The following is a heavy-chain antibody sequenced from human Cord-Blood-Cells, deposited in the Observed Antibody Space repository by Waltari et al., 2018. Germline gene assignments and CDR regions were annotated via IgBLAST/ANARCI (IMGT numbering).Heavy chain of an antibody. V-gene: IGHV1-69-2*01. CDR3: ATVLLSRGWTVNCFDP. Sequence: EVQLVQSGAEVKKPGATVKISCKVSGYTFTDYYMHWVQQAPGKGLEWRGLVDPEDGETIYAAKFQGRVTITAGTCTDTAYMGRSSLRSEDTAVYYCATVLLSRGWTVNCFDPWGQGTLVTVSS. CDR2: VDPEDGET. J-gene: IGHJ5*02. D-gene: IGHD6-19*01. CDR1: GYTFTDYY.